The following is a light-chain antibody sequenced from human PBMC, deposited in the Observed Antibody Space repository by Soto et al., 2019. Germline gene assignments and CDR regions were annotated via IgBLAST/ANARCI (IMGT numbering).Light chain of an antibody. CDR2: DAS. CDR1: QSVSSY. V-gene: IGKV3-11*01. Sequence: EIVLTQSPATLPLSTGERATLSCRASQSVSSYLAWYQQKPCQAPRLLIYDASNRATGIPARFSGSGSGTDFLLTVSSLEPEDFGDDYSQQRSKWQPKLTIGGGTKVEIK. J-gene: IGKJ4*01. CDR3: QQRSKWQPKLT.